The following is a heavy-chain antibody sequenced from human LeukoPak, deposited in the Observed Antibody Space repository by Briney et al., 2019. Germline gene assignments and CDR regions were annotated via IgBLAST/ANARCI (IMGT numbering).Heavy chain of an antibody. CDR1: GGSFSGYY. V-gene: IGHV4-34*01. Sequence: SETLSLTCAVYGGSFSGYYWSWIRQPPGKGLEWIGEINHSGSTNYNPSLKGRVTISVDTSKNQFSLKLSSVTAADTAVYYCAREGYGGNDDYWGQGTLVTVSS. CDR2: INHSGST. J-gene: IGHJ4*02. D-gene: IGHD4-23*01. CDR3: AREGYGGNDDY.